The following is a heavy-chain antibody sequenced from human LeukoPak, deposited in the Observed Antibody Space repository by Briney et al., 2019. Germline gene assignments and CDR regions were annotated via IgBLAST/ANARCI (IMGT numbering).Heavy chain of an antibody. J-gene: IGHJ4*02. CDR3: ARGGRITMVRGGHPYYFDY. Sequence: SETLSLTCAVYGGSFSGYYWSWIRQPPGKGLEWIGEINHSGSTNYNPSLKSRVTISVDTSKNQLSLKLSSVTAADTAVYYCARGGRITMVRGGHPYYFDYWGQGTLVTVSS. CDR2: INHSGST. D-gene: IGHD3-10*01. CDR1: GGSFSGYY. V-gene: IGHV4-34*01.